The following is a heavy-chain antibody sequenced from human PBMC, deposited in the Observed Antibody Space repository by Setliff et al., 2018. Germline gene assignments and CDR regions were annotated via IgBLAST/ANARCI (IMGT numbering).Heavy chain of an antibody. Sequence: GGSLRLSCTVYGFSFNKYWMYWVRQAPGKGLEWVANINQGGSDQFYVESVKGRFTISRDNAKNSLYLQMNSLRVEDTAVYYCARDVFDFRTGQAGPWGQGTLVTVSS. CDR1: GFSFNKYW. D-gene: IGHD3-3*01. J-gene: IGHJ5*02. CDR2: INQGGSDQ. CDR3: ARDVFDFRTGQAGP. V-gene: IGHV3-7*01.